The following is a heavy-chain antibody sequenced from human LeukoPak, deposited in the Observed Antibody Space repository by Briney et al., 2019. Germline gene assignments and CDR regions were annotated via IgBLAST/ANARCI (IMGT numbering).Heavy chain of an antibody. V-gene: IGHV3-11*05. CDR2: ISSSSSYI. CDR3: AKDPRRVARLITFGGGRPYYFDY. CDR1: GFTFSDYY. D-gene: IGHD3-16*01. J-gene: IGHJ4*02. Sequence: GGSLRLSCAASGFTFSDYYMSWIRQAPGKGLEWVSSISSSSSYIYYADSVKGRFTISRDNSKNTLYLQMNSLRAEDTAIYYCAKDPRRVARLITFGGGRPYYFDYWGQGTLVTVSS.